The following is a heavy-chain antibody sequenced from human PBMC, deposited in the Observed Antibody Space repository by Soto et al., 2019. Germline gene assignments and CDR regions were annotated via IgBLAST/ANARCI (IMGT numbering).Heavy chain of an antibody. V-gene: IGHV1-18*01. D-gene: IGHD1-26*01. CDR2: INGNTGHT. CDR3: ASGGKWKQLPY. J-gene: IGHJ4*02. Sequence: QVQLVQSGAEVREPGASVKVSCKTSGYTFSRYGITWVRQAPGQGLEWRGWINGNTGHTVYAMNLENRLTRRIDTSTSTAYMELRSLKSDDSAVYYGASGGKWKQLPYWGQGTLVTVSS. CDR1: GYTFSRYG.